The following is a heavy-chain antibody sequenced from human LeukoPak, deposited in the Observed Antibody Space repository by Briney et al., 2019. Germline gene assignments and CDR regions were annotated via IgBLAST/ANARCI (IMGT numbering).Heavy chain of an antibody. CDR1: GYTFTSYG. Sequence: GASVKVSCKASGYTFTSYGISWVRQAPGQGLEWMGWISAYNGNTNYAQKLQGRVTMTTDTSTSTAYMELRSLGSDDTAIYYCARLHSSGWPLEAFDIWGQGTEVTVSS. CDR3: ARLHSSGWPLEAFDI. D-gene: IGHD6-19*01. V-gene: IGHV1-18*01. CDR2: ISAYNGNT. J-gene: IGHJ3*02.